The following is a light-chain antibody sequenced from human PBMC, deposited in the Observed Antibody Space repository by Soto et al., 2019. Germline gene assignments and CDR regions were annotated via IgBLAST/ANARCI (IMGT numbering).Light chain of an antibody. Sequence: EIALTQSPATLSLSPGERATLSCRASQSVSSNLAWYQHKPGQAPRLLIYGASTRATGIPARYSASGSGTEFSLTISSLQSEDFAVYYCQQYNNWPPKQYTFGQGTKLEIK. CDR1: QSVSSN. CDR2: GAS. V-gene: IGKV3-15*01. J-gene: IGKJ2*01. CDR3: QQYNNWPPKQYT.